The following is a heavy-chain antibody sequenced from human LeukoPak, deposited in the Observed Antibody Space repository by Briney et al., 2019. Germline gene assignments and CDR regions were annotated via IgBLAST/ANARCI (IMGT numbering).Heavy chain of an antibody. V-gene: IGHV4-38-2*01. CDR1: GYSISSGYY. CDR2: IYHSGST. J-gene: IGHJ3*02. Sequence: TPSLTRAVSGYSISSGYYWGWIRHPPGKGLEWIGSIYHSGSTYYNPSLKSRVTISVDTSKTQFSPKLTSVTAADTAVYYCARAYGDYVGGDAFDIWGQGTMVTVSS. CDR3: ARAYGDYVGGDAFDI. D-gene: IGHD4-17*01.